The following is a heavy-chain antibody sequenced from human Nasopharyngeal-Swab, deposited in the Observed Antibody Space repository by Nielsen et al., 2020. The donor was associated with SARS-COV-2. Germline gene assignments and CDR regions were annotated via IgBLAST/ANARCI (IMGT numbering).Heavy chain of an antibody. D-gene: IGHD3-10*01. V-gene: IGHV3-21*01. CDR2: ISSSGSHK. CDR1: GFTFSSYS. CDR3: ARVEEYYYGSGSLSDN. J-gene: IGHJ4*02. Sequence: GESLKISCAASGFTFSSYSMNWVRQAPGKGLEWVSFISSSGSHKYYADSMKGRFTISRDNAKSSLYLQLSSPRAEDTAVYYCARVEEYYYGSGSLSDNWGQGTLVTVSS.